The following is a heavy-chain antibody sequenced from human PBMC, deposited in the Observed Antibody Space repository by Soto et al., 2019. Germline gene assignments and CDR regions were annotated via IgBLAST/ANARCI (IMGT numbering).Heavy chain of an antibody. V-gene: IGHV4-31*02. J-gene: IGHJ4*02. Sequence: SETLSLTCTVSGGSISSGGYYWSGIRQHPGKGLEWIGYIYYSGSTYYNPSLKSRVTISVDTSKNQFSLKLSSVTAADTAVYYCASMVRGVIRLDYWGQGTLVTVS. CDR3: ASMVRGVIRLDY. CDR2: IYYSGST. D-gene: IGHD3-10*01. CDR1: GGSISSGGYY.